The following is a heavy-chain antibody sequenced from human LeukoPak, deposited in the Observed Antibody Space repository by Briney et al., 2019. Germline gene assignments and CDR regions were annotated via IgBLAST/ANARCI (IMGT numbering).Heavy chain of an antibody. CDR2: MNPNSGNT. J-gene: IGHJ3*02. Sequence: ASVKVSCKASGYTFTSYDINGVRQATGQGLEWMGWMNPNSGNTGYAQKFQGRVTMTRNTSISTAYMELRSLRSEDTAVYYCATRPYCSGGSCYRRAFDIWGQGTMVTVSS. D-gene: IGHD2-15*01. CDR3: ATRPYCSGGSCYRRAFDI. V-gene: IGHV1-8*01. CDR1: GYTFTSYD.